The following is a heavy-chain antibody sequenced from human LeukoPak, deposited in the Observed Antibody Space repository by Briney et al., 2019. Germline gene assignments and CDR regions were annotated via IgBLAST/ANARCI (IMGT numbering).Heavy chain of an antibody. V-gene: IGHV4-59*08. Sequence: SETLSLTCTVSGGSINSYYWSWIRQPPGKGLEWIGYIYYSGSTNYNPSLKSRVTISVDTSKNQFSLKLSSVTAADTAVYYCARHSVDAFDIWGQGTMVTVSS. CDR2: IYYSGST. CDR3: ARHSVDAFDI. CDR1: GGSINSYY. D-gene: IGHD6-19*01. J-gene: IGHJ3*02.